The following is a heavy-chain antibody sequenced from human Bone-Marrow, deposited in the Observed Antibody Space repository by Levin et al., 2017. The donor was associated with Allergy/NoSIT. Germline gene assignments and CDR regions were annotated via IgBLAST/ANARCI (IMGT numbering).Heavy chain of an antibody. J-gene: IGHJ6*02. V-gene: IGHV4-59*01. CDR1: GGSIAYYD. D-gene: IGHD3-10*01. CDR2: VYYTGTT. CDR3: ARDARGYYGLDV. Sequence: SETLSLTCSVSGGSIAYYDWTWIRQSPGKRLEFIGSVYYTGTTKYNPSLESRVTISVDTSKKVFSLRLTSVTAADTAVYYCARDARGYYGLDVWGQGTTVTVSS.